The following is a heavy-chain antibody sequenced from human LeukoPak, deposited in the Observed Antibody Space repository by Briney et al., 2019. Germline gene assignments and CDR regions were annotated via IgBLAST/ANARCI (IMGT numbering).Heavy chain of an antibody. D-gene: IGHD5-18*01. CDR1: GFTFDDYA. CDR2: ISWNSGSI. V-gene: IGHV3-9*01. Sequence: GGSLRLSCAASGFTFDDYAMHWVRQAPGKGLEWVSGISWNSGSIGYADSVKGRFTISRDNAKNSLYLQMNSLRAEDTALYYCAKGSGAQLLLFDYWGQGTLVTVSS. CDR3: AKGSGAQLLLFDY. J-gene: IGHJ4*02.